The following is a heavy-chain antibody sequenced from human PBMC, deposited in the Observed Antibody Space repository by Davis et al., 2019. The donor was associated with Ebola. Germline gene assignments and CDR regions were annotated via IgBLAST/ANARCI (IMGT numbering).Heavy chain of an antibody. CDR1: GYTFTSYG. Sequence: ASVKVSCKASGYTFTSYGISWVRQAPGQGLEWMGWINAYNGHTNYAQNLQGRVTMTTDTSTSTAYMELRSLRSDDTAVYYCARGVTMVRGVTDFDYWGQGTLVTVSS. D-gene: IGHD3-10*01. CDR2: INAYNGHT. CDR3: ARGVTMVRGVTDFDY. V-gene: IGHV1-18*04. J-gene: IGHJ4*02.